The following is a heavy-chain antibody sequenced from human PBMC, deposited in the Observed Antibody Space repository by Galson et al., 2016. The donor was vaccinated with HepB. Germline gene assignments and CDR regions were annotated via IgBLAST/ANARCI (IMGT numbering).Heavy chain of an antibody. CDR1: GFTFSRHG. CDR2: VSSDVTNK. D-gene: IGHD3-22*01. Sequence: SLRLSCAASGFTFSRHGMHWVRQAPGKGLEWVAVVSSDVTNKYYADSVKGRFTISRDNFKNTVYLQMNRLRAEDTAEYYCARGNGYYFHWYFDLWGSGTLVSVSS. V-gene: IGHV3-33*08. CDR3: ARGNGYYFHWYFDL. J-gene: IGHJ2*01.